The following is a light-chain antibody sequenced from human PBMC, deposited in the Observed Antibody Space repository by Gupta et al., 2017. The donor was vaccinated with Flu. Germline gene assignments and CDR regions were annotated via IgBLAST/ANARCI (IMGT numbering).Light chain of an antibody. Sequence: DIQMTQSPSTLSAGVGDRVTITCRASQSINSWLAWYQQKPGKAPKLLIYKASSLEGGVPSRFSGSGSGTEFTLTISSLQPDDFATYYCQQFSSYLWTFGQGTKVEIK. CDR3: QQFSSYLWT. CDR1: QSINSW. J-gene: IGKJ1*01. CDR2: KAS. V-gene: IGKV1-5*03.